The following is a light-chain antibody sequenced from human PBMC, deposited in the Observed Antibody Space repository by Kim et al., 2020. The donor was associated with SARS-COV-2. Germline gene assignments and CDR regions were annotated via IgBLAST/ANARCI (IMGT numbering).Light chain of an antibody. V-gene: IGLV2-8*01. CDR2: DVN. J-gene: IGLJ2*01. CDR1: HRDVGAYNY. Sequence: PGQAVTLPRKGTHRDVGAYNYVLWYQQHPGKAPRFLIYDVNKRPSGVPDRFSGSKAGNTASLTVSGLQPDDEADYYCSSYAGGKVIFGGGTQLTVL. CDR3: SSYAGGKVI.